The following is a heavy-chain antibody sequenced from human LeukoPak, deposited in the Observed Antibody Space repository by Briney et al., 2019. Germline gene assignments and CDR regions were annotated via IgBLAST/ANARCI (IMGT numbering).Heavy chain of an antibody. J-gene: IGHJ4*02. CDR2: INHSGST. V-gene: IGHV4-34*01. D-gene: IGHD3-3*01. CDR3: ARTAPNYDFWSGYYTGIDY. Sequence: SETLSLTCTVSGGSISSYYWSWIRQPPGKGLEWIGEINHSGSTNYNPSLKSRVTISVDASKNQFSLKLSSVTAADTAVYYCARTAPNYDFWSGYYTGIDYWGQGTLVTVSS. CDR1: GGSISSYY.